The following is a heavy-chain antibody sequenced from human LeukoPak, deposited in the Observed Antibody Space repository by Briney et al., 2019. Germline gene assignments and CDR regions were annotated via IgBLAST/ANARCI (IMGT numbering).Heavy chain of an antibody. CDR2: ISGSGGST. CDR3: ARVGGAAAGSVDY. V-gene: IGHV3-23*01. CDR1: GFTFGDYA. J-gene: IGHJ4*02. Sequence: PGRSLRLSCTASGFTFGDYAMSWFRQAPGKGLEWVSAISGSGGSTYYADSVKGRFTISRDNSKNTLYLQMNSLRAEDTAVYYCARVGGAAAGSVDYWGQGTLVTVSS. D-gene: IGHD6-13*01.